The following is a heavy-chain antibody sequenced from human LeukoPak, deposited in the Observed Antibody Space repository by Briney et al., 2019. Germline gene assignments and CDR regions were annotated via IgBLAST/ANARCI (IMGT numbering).Heavy chain of an antibody. CDR1: GGSISSYY. CDR2: IYYSGTT. CDR3: ACYYGSGSYNHYYYYMDV. Sequence: SETLSLTCTVSGGSISSYYWSWIRQPPGKGLEWIGYIYYSGTTYYNPSLKSRVTISVDTSKNQFSLKLSSVTAADTAVYYCACYYGSGSYNHYYYYMDVWGKGTTVTVSS. D-gene: IGHD3-10*01. V-gene: IGHV4-59*04. J-gene: IGHJ6*03.